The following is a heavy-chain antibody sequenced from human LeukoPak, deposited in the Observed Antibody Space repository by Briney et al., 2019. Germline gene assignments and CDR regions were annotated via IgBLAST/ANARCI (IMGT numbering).Heavy chain of an antibody. D-gene: IGHD1-26*01. Sequence: GGSLRLSCAASRFSFSSYWMSWVRQAPGKGLEWVANIKTDGSEKYYVDSVKGRFTISRDNSKNSLYLQMNSLRAEDTAVYYCARDAIVGATNFDYWGQGTLVTVPA. CDR3: ARDAIVGATNFDY. CDR1: RFSFSSYW. CDR2: IKTDGSEK. V-gene: IGHV3-7*01. J-gene: IGHJ4*02.